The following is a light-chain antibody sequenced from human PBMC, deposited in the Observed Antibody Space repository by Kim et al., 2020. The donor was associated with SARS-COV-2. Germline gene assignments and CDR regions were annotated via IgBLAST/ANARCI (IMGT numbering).Light chain of an antibody. CDR3: QQYNNWWT. CDR1: QSVSSN. V-gene: IGKV3-15*01. Sequence: VAPGERATLSCRASQSVSSNLAWYQQKPGQAPRLLIYGASTRATGIPARFSGSGSGTEFTLTISSLQSEDFAVYYCQQYNNWWTFGQGTKVDIK. CDR2: GAS. J-gene: IGKJ1*01.